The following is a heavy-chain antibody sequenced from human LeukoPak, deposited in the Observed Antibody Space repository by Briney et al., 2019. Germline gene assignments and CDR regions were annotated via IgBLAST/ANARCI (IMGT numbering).Heavy chain of an antibody. CDR3: ARAAGGWAFDY. D-gene: IGHD6-19*01. CDR2: IYYSGST. CDR1: GGSISSSSYY. Sequence: SETLSLTCTVSGGSISSSSYYWGWIRRPPGKGLEWIGSIYYSGSTYYNPSLKSRVTISVDTSKNQFSLKLSSVTAADTAVYYCARAAGGWAFDYWGQGTLVTVSS. J-gene: IGHJ4*02. V-gene: IGHV4-39*07.